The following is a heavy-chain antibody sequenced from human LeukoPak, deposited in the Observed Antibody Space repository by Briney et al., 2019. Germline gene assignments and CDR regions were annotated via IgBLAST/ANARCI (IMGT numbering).Heavy chain of an antibody. CDR1: GYTFTSYD. D-gene: IGHD3-3*01. J-gene: IGHJ6*03. CDR2: MNPNSGNT. CDR3: ARLVWSGHAQYYYYYYYMDV. Sequence: ASVKVSCKASGYTFTSYDINWVRQATGQGLEWMGWMNPNSGNTGYAQKFQGRVTMTRNTSISTAYMELSSLRSEDTAVYYCARLVWSGHAQYYYYYYYMDVLGKGTTVTVSS. V-gene: IGHV1-8*01.